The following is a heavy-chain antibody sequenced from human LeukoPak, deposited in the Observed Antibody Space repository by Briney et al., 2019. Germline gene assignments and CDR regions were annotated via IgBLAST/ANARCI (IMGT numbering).Heavy chain of an antibody. D-gene: IGHD2-15*01. CDR3: ARVVVGVTNRFDP. Sequence: GGSLRLSCVASGFTFRDYYMSWVRQAPGKGLEWVANINQAGSEKYYVDSVKGRFTISRDNAKNSLFLQMNSLRAEDTAVYFCARVVVGVTNRFDPWGQGTLVIVSS. J-gene: IGHJ5*02. CDR1: GFTFRDYY. CDR2: INQAGSEK. V-gene: IGHV3-7*03.